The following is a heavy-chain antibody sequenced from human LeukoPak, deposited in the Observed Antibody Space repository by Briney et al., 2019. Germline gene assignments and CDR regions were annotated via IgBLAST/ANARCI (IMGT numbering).Heavy chain of an antibody. CDR2: ISSNGGST. V-gene: IGHV3-64*01. D-gene: IGHD1-26*01. Sequence: PGGSLRLSCAASGFTFSSYAMHWVRQAPEKGLEYVSAISSNGGSTYYANSVKGRFTISRDNSKNTLYLQMGSLRAEDMAVYYCARDSKVGAPSRVYYYYMDVWGKGTTVTVSS. J-gene: IGHJ6*03. CDR3: ARDSKVGAPSRVYYYYMDV. CDR1: GFTFSSYA.